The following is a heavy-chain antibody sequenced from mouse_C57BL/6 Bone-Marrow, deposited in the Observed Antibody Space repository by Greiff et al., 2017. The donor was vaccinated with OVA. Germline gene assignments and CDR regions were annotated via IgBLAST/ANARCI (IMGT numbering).Heavy chain of an antibody. D-gene: IGHD2-3*01. CDR1: GYTFTSYW. J-gene: IGHJ3*01. CDR2: IHPNSGST. CDR3: ASVPYDGYKAWFAY. Sequence: QVQLQQPGAELVKPGASVKLSCKASGYTFTSYWMHWVKQRPGQGLEWIGMIHPNSGSTHYNEKFKGKATLTVDKSSSTAYLQLSSLTSEVSAVYYCASVPYDGYKAWFAYWGQGTLVTVSA. V-gene: IGHV1-64*01.